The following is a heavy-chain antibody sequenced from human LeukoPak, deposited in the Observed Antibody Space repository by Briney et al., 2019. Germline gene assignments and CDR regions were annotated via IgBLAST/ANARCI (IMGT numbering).Heavy chain of an antibody. D-gene: IGHD1-1*01. CDR2: ISSSSNYI. CDR1: GFTFSTYR. CDR3: ARGGTDRYYYGVDV. J-gene: IGHJ6*02. Sequence: GGSLRLSCAASGFTFSTYRMNWVRQAPGKGLEWVSCISSSSNYIYDADSVKGRFTISRDNAKNLLYLQMNSLRAEDTAVYYCARGGTDRYYYGVDVWGQGTTVTVSS. V-gene: IGHV3-21*01.